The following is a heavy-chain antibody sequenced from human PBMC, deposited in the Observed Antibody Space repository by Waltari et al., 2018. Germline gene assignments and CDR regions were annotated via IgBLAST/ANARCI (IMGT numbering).Heavy chain of an antibody. CDR3: ARDPTPVPAAMWYYYYMDV. V-gene: IGHV3-21*03. D-gene: IGHD2-2*01. Sequence: EVQLVESGGGRVKPGGSLRLYSMNWVRQAPGKGLEWVSSISSSSSYIYYAEPVKGRFTISRDNAKNSMYLQMNSLRAEDTAVYYCARDPTPVPAAMWYYYYMDVWGKGTTVTVSS. CDR1: S. J-gene: IGHJ6*03. CDR2: ISSSSSYI.